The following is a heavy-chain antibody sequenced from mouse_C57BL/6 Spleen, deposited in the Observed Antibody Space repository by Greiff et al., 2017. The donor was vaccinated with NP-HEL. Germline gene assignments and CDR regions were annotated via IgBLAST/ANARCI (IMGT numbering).Heavy chain of an antibody. CDR3: TRELDVYYYAMYY. J-gene: IGHJ4*01. V-gene: IGHV5-9-1*02. CDR1: GFTFSSYA. Sequence: EVMLVESGAGLVKPGGSLKLSCAASGFTFSSYAMSWVRQTPEKRLEWVAYISSGGDYIYYADTVKGRFTISRDNARNTLYLQLSRLKSEDTAMYYCTRELDVYYYAMYYWGQGTSVTVSS. CDR2: ISSGGDYI. D-gene: IGHD4-1*01.